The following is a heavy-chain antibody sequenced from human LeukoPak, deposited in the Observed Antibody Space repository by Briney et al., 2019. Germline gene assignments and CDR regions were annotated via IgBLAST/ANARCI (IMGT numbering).Heavy chain of an antibody. J-gene: IGHJ4*02. D-gene: IGHD2-2*01. Sequence: GGSLRLSCAASGFTFSSYGMHWVRQAPGKGLEWVAFIRYGGSNKYYADSVKGRFTISRDNSKNTLYLQMNSLRAEDTAVYYCAKIPLSGDIVVVPAASNVDYWGQGTLVTVSS. V-gene: IGHV3-30*02. CDR2: IRYGGSNK. CDR1: GFTFSSYG. CDR3: AKIPLSGDIVVVPAASNVDY.